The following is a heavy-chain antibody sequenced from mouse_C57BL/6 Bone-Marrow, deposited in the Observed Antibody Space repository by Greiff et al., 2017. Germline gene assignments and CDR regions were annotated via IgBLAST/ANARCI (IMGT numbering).Heavy chain of an antibody. Sequence: EVHLVESGGGLVKPGGSLKLSCAASGFTFSSYAMSWVRQTPEKRLEWVATISDGGSYTYYPDNVKGRFTISRDNAKNNLYLQMSHLKFEDTAIYYCARVRFDYGGQGPPLTVPA. CDR1: GFTFSSYA. CDR3: ARVRFDY. V-gene: IGHV5-4*01. J-gene: IGHJ2*01. CDR2: ISDGGSYT.